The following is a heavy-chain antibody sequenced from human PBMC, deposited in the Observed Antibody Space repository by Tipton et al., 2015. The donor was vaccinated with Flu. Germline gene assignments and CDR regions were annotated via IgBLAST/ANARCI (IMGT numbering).Heavy chain of an antibody. CDR3: ARDNRLRFFVRERGGCMDV. CDR2: IWYDGSNK. V-gene: IGHV3-33*01. Sequence: SLRLSCAASGFTFSSYGMHWVRQAPGKGLEWVAVIWYDGSNKYYADSVKGRFTISRDNSKNALYLQMNSLRAEDTAVYYCARDNRLRFFVRERGGCMDVWGQGTTVTVSS. J-gene: IGHJ6*02. D-gene: IGHD3-3*01. CDR1: GFTFSSYG.